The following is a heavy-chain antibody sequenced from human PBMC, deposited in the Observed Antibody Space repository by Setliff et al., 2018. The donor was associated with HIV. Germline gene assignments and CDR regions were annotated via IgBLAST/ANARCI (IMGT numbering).Heavy chain of an antibody. CDR1: GFTFNSYS. V-gene: IGHV3-21*01. J-gene: IGHJ4*02. Sequence: GGSLRLSCAASGFTFNSYSMNWVRQAPGKGLEWVSSISSSSDYIYYADLLKGRFTISRDNPKNSLYLQMNSLRSEDTAVYYCARSVLQFLEWLPGYFDYWGQGTLVTVSS. D-gene: IGHD3-3*01. CDR3: ARSVLQFLEWLPGYFDY. CDR2: ISSSSDYI.